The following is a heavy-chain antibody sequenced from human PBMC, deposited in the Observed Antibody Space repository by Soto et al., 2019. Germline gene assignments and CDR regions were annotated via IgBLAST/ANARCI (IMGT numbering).Heavy chain of an antibody. CDR1: GLTFSSAW. D-gene: IGHD2-2*01. Sequence: GGSLRLSCAASGLTFSSAWMNWVRQAPGKGLEWVGRIKASTDGAEYAAPVKGRFSISRDDLKNTVYLQMGSLKTEDTAMYYCTTVRHSTSWSAFVNWGQGTLVTVSS. CDR3: TTVRHSTSWSAFVN. CDR2: IKASTDGA. V-gene: IGHV3-15*07. J-gene: IGHJ1*01.